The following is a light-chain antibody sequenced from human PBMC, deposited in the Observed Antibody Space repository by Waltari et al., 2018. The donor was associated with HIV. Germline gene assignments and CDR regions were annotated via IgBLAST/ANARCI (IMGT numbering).Light chain of an antibody. CDR1: SSNIGAGFD. CDR3: QSYDSGLSVV. V-gene: IGLV1-40*01. CDR2: GDT. J-gene: IGLJ3*02. Sequence: QSVLTQPPSVSGAPGQRVTISCTGNSSNIGAGFDVPWYQQVPETAHKLLIYGDTNRPSGVPDRFSGSKSGTSASLAITGLQAEDEADYYCQSYDSGLSVVFGGGTKLTVL.